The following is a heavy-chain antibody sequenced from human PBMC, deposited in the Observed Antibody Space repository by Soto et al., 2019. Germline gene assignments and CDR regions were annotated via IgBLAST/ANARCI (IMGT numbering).Heavy chain of an antibody. D-gene: IGHD6-25*01. Sequence: GGSLRLSCAASGFTFRSFTMNWVRQAPGKGLEWVSTISSNSAYIYYTDALRGRFTISRDNAKNSLHLQMNSLRAEDTDVYYCTRDASRESSARGWFDPWGPGTLVTVSS. V-gene: IGHV3-21*01. CDR2: ISSNSAYI. CDR3: TRDASRESSARGWFDP. CDR1: GFTFRSFT. J-gene: IGHJ5*02.